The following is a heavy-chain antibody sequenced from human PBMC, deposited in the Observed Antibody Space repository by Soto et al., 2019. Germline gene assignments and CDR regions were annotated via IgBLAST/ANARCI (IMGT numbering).Heavy chain of an antibody. D-gene: IGHD3-3*01. V-gene: IGHV3-23*01. CDR2: ISGSGGST. Sequence: GGSLRLSCAASGFTFSSYAMSWVRQAPGKGLEWVSAISGSGGSTYYADSVKGRFTISRDNSKNTLYLQMNSLRAEDTAVYYCAREKYDFQMTWEFDPWGQGTLVTVSS. CDR3: AREKYDFQMTWEFDP. CDR1: GFTFSSYA. J-gene: IGHJ5*02.